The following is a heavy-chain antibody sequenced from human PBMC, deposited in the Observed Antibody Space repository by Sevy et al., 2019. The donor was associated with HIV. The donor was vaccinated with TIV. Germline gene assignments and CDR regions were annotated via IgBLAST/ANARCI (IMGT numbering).Heavy chain of an antibody. CDR3: ARDSNEYGDYRLSYYFDY. D-gene: IGHD4-17*01. CDR2: IYYDGNNK. Sequence: GGSLRLSCAASGFTFNSYGMHWIRQAPIKGLEWVASIYYDGNNKYYADSVKGRFTISRDESKNTLYLQMNSLRAVDTAVYYCARDSNEYGDYRLSYYFDYWGPGALVTVSS. V-gene: IGHV3-33*01. J-gene: IGHJ4*02. CDR1: GFTFNSYG.